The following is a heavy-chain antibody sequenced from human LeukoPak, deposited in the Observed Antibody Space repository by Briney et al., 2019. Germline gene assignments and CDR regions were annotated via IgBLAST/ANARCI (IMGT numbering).Heavy chain of an antibody. CDR1: GFTFSSYG. Sequence: PGGSLRLSCAASGFTFSSYGMHWVRQAPGKGLEWVAFIQYDVSNKYYADSVKGRFTISRDNSKNTLYLQMNSLRAEDTAVYYRAKVPAYRPNGVFDIWGQGTMVTVSS. J-gene: IGHJ3*02. D-gene: IGHD2-2*01. CDR2: IQYDVSNK. V-gene: IGHV3-30*02. CDR3: AKVPAYRPNGVFDI.